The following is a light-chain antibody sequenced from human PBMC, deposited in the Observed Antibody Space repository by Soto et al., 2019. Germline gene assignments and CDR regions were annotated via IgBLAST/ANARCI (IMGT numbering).Light chain of an antibody. CDR2: GAS. V-gene: IGKV3-15*01. J-gene: IGKJ1*01. CDR1: QSVGSY. Sequence: EVVMTQSPATLSVSPGERATLSCRASQSVGSYLAWYQHKPGPAPRLLIYGASIRATGVPARFSGSGSGTEFTLTISSLQSEDFAVYFCQQYDNLPPWTFGLGTTVEVK. CDR3: QQYDNLPPWT.